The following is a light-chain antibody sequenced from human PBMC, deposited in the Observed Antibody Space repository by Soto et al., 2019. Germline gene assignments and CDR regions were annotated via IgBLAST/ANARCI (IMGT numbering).Light chain of an antibody. CDR3: RQYGSSPSYT. CDR2: GAS. J-gene: IGKJ2*01. V-gene: IGKV3-20*01. CDR1: QSLSSY. Sequence: EIVLTQSPGTLSLSPGERATLSCRASQSLSSYLAWYQQKPGQAPRLLIYGASSRATGIPDRFSGSGSGTDFTLTIRRLEPEDFAVYYCRQYGSSPSYTFGQGTKLEMK.